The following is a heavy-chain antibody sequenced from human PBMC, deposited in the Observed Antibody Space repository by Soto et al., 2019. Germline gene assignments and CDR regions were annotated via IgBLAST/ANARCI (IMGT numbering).Heavy chain of an antibody. J-gene: IGHJ4*02. CDR1: GCSFTSYW. V-gene: IGHV5-51*01. CDR3: ARPGYYDSSGFFNFDY. D-gene: IGHD3-22*01. Sequence: PGESLKISCKGSGCSFTSYWIGWVRQMPGKGLEWMGIIYPGDSDTRYSPSFQGRVTISADKSFTTVYLQWNSLKASDTAIYYCARPGYYDSSGFFNFDYWGQGTLVTVSS. CDR2: IYPGDSDT.